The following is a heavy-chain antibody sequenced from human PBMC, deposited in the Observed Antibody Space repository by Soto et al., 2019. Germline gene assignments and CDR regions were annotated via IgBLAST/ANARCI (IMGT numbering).Heavy chain of an antibody. CDR2: ISGNGIAT. J-gene: IGHJ5*02. CDR3: ARDAISMVRGTNNWFDP. Sequence: GGSLRLSCEASGFIFSDQAMSWVRQAPGKGREGVSAISGNGIATYYADCVKGRFTISRDNSKNTLYLQMNRLRAYDTAVYYCARDAISMVRGTNNWFDPWGQGTLVTVSS. CDR1: GFIFSDQA. D-gene: IGHD3-10*01. V-gene: IGHV3-23*01.